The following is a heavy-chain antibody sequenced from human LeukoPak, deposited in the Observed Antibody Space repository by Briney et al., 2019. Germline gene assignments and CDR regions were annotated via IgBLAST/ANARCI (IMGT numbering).Heavy chain of an antibody. CDR2: INPNTGGA. CDR1: GYTFTGYF. D-gene: IGHD2-2*01. V-gene: IGHV1-2*02. CDR3: AVKMGYCSSSKCLTGFDY. J-gene: IGHJ4*02. Sequence: ASVKVSCKASGYTFTGYFMHWVRQAPGQGREWMGWINPNTGGADYTQKFQGRVTMTRDTSISTAYMELSRLRSDDAAMSYYAVKMGYCSSSKCLTGFDYWGQGTLVTVSS.